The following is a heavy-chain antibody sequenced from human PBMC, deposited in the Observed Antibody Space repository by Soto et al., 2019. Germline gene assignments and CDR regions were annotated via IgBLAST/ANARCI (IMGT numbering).Heavy chain of an antibody. CDR2: VNPSGGST. CDR1: GYIFTAYS. D-gene: IGHD2-15*01. J-gene: IGHJ1*01. V-gene: IGHV1-46*01. Sequence: ASVKVSCKASGYIFTAYSMHWVRQAPGQGLEWMGVVNPSGGSTNYAQKFQGRITMTRDTSMSTVYMDLSSLTSEDTAVYYCAREENCSDGICYSEYFQRWGQGTLVTVSS. CDR3: AREENCSDGICYSEYFQR.